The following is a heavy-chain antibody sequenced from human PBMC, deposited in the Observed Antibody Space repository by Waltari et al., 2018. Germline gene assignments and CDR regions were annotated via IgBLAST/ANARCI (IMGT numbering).Heavy chain of an antibody. J-gene: IGHJ2*01. D-gene: IGHD3-3*02. V-gene: IGHV3-73*02. CDR2: IRSEPKNEAT. CDR3: TRPSSSINRKDWYFDR. Sequence: EVQLVESGGDLVQPGGSLKLSCAPSGFTFSASDLPSVRQSSGKGLEWGGRIRSEPKNEATAYDASVTGRFTISRDDLKNTALLQMNSLNIEDTAVYFCTRPSSSINRKDWYFDRWGRGTLVTVSS. CDR1: GFTFSASD.